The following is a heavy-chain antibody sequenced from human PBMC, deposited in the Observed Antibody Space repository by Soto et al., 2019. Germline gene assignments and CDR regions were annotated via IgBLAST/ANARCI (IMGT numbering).Heavy chain of an antibody. J-gene: IGHJ4*02. CDR3: AGVGVPRSSRECDY. Sequence: QVKLVQSGAEVKKPGASVKVSCKASGYTFTSYGISWVRQAPGQGLEWMGWISAYNGNTNYAQKLQGRVPMTTDPAPRTACLELRSMRSDDEDEEYCAGVGVPRSSRECDYWGQGTLVTVSS. CDR1: GYTFTSYG. D-gene: IGHD6-13*01. CDR2: ISAYNGNT. V-gene: IGHV1-18*01.